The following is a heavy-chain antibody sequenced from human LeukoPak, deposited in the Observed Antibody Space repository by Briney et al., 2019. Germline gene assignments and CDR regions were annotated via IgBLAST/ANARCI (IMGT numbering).Heavy chain of an antibody. Sequence: GASVKVSCKASGYTFTSYAMHWVRQAPGQRLEWMGWINAGNGNTKYSQKFQGRVTITADESTSTAYMELSSLRSEDTAVYYCARVFGASASAGRRYYFDYWGQGTLVTVSS. V-gene: IGHV1-3*01. CDR2: INAGNGNT. CDR3: ARVFGASASAGRRYYFDY. D-gene: IGHD3-16*01. CDR1: GYTFTSYA. J-gene: IGHJ4*02.